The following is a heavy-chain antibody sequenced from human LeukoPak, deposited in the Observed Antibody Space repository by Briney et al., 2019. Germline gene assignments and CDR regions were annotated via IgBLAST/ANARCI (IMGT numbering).Heavy chain of an antibody. CDR3: ARHPGYSSGWWYFDF. J-gene: IGHJ4*02. D-gene: IGHD5-18*01. CDR2: INYSGTI. Sequence: PSETLSLTCNVSGGSINSNNHYWVWIRQPPGKGLEWLGSINYSGTIFYSPSLNSRVTISVDTSGNQFSLKLTSATAADTAVYYCARHPGYSSGWWYFDFWGQGTLVTVSS. CDR1: GGSINSNNHY. V-gene: IGHV4-39*01.